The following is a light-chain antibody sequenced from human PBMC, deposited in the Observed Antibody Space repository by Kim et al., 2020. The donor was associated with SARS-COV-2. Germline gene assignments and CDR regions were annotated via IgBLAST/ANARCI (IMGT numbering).Light chain of an antibody. V-gene: IGKV1-12*01. J-gene: IGKJ1*01. CDR2: TAS. CDR3: QQANDYPWT. Sequence: ASVGDRVTITCRASQGVSSNLAWYQQKPGKAPHLLIYTASTLQSGVPSRFSGSGSGTDFTLTISSLQPEDVATYYCQQANDYPWTFGRGTKVDIK. CDR1: QGVSSN.